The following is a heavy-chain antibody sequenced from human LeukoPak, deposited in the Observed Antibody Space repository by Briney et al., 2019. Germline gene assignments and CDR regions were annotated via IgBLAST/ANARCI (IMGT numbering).Heavy chain of an antibody. D-gene: IGHD6-19*01. Sequence: PGGSLRLSCAASGFTFCSYSMNWVRQAPGKGLEWVSSISSSSSYIYYADSVKCRFTISRDNAKNSLYLQMNSLRAEDTAVYYCATRPNGGWSWYYFDYWGQGTLVTVSS. J-gene: IGHJ4*02. V-gene: IGHV3-21*01. CDR3: ATRPNGGWSWYYFDY. CDR1: GFTFCSYS. CDR2: ISSSSSYI.